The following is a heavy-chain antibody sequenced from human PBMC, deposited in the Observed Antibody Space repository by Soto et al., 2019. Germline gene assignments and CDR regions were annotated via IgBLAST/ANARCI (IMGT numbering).Heavy chain of an antibody. CDR3: ASLSQLSKDY. CDR2: IWYDGSNK. Sequence: GGSLRLSCAASGFTFSSYGMHWVRQAPGKGLEWVAVIWYDGSNKYYADSVKGRFTISRDNSKNTLNLQMNSLRAEDTAVYYCASLSQLSKDYWGQGTLVTVSS. J-gene: IGHJ4*02. D-gene: IGHD5-18*01. CDR1: GFTFSSYG. V-gene: IGHV3-33*01.